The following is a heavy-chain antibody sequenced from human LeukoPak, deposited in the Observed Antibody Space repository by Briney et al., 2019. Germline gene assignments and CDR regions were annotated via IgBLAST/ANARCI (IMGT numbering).Heavy chain of an antibody. CDR1: GFTFRSYV. CDR3: ARRLPLDYYMDV. V-gene: IGHV3-23*01. CDR2: ISDSGDGT. J-gene: IGHJ6*03. Sequence: PGGSLRLSCTASGFTFRSYVFSWVRQAPGKGLEWVSAISDSGDGTYYADSVKGRFTISRDNSKNTLYLQMNGLGAEDTAVYYCARRLPLDYYMDVWGKGTTVTVSS.